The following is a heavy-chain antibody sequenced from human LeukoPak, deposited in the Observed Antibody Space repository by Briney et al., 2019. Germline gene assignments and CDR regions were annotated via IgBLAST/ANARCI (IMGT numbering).Heavy chain of an antibody. D-gene: IGHD6-13*01. CDR3: ARAASSWSFEY. J-gene: IGHJ4*02. V-gene: IGHV4-59*01. Sequence: SETLSLTCTVSGVSISDYYRSWIRQPPGKGLEWIGYMYYSGSTNSSPSLKSRVTVSVDTSKNQFSLKLSSVTASDTAVYYCARAASSWSFEYWGQGTLVTVSS. CDR2: MYYSGST. CDR1: GVSISDYY.